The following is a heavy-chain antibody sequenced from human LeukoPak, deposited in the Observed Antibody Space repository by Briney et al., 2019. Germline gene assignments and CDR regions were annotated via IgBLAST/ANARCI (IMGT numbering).Heavy chain of an antibody. V-gene: IGHV1-8*01. Sequence: GASVKVSCKASGYTFTSYDINWVRQATGQGLEWMGWMNPNSGNTGYAQKFQGRVTMTRNTSISTAYMELSSLRSEDTAVYYCASSSGSGYFTPQGYWGQGTLVTVSS. J-gene: IGHJ4*02. CDR3: ASSSGSGYFTPQGY. CDR1: GYTFTSYD. D-gene: IGHD3-3*01. CDR2: MNPNSGNT.